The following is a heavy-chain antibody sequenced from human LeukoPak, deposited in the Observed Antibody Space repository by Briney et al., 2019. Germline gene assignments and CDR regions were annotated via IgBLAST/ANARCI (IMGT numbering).Heavy chain of an antibody. J-gene: IGHJ5*02. V-gene: IGHV4-61*01. CDR2: IYYSGST. Sequence: SETLSLTCTVSGDSISSSNYYWSWIRQPPGKGLEWIGYIYYSGSTNYNPSLKSRVTISVDTSKNQFSLKLSSVTAADTAVYYCASVDSRANWFDPWGQGTLVTVSS. CDR3: ASVDSRANWFDP. D-gene: IGHD6-13*01. CDR1: GDSISSSNYY.